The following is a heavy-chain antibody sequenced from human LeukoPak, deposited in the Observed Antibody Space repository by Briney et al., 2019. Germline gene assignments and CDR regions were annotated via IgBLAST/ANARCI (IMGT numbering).Heavy chain of an antibody. J-gene: IGHJ4*02. D-gene: IGHD6-19*01. V-gene: IGHV3-11*01. CDR3: ARDVAEGMYYFDY. CDR1: GFTFSDCY. Sequence: GGSLRLSCAASGFTFSDCYMSWIRQAPGKGLEWVSYISSSGSTIYYADSVKGRFTISRDNAKNSLYLQMNSLRAEDTAVYYCARDVAEGMYYFDYWGQGTLVTVSS. CDR2: ISSSGSTI.